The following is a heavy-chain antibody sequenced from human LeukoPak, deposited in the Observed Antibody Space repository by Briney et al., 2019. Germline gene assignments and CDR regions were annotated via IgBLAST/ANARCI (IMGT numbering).Heavy chain of an antibody. D-gene: IGHD3-10*01. CDR1: GFTFSSYA. J-gene: IGHJ4*02. Sequence: GGSLRLSCAASGFTFSSYAVHWVRQAPGKGLEWVSYISSSGSTIYYADSVKGRFTISRDNSKNTLYLQMNSLRAEDTAIYYCAKDLVTGSLDYWGQGTLVTVSS. V-gene: IGHV3-48*01. CDR3: AKDLVTGSLDY. CDR2: ISSSGSTI.